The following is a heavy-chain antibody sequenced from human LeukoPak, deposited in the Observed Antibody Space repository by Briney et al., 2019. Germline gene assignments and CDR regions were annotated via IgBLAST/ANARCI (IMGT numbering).Heavy chain of an antibody. J-gene: IGHJ4*02. CDR2: VSAGGGST. V-gene: IGHV3-23*01. CDR3: ARASTTVPNLLDY. Sequence: GGSLGLSCAASGFTFSSYAMSWARQAPGKGLEWVSLVSAGGGSTYYADSVKGRFTISRDNARHTLYLQMNSLRAEDTAVYYCARASTTVPNLLDYWGQGTLVTVSS. D-gene: IGHD4-17*01. CDR1: GFTFSSYA.